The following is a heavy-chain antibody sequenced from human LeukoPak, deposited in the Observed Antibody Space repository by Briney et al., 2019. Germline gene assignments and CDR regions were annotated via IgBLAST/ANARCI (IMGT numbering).Heavy chain of an antibody. D-gene: IGHD1-26*01. CDR2: MNPNSGHT. J-gene: IGHJ4*02. CDR3: ARSIVGVRKRNDY. V-gene: IGHV1-8*01. Sequence: ASVKVSCKASGYTFTSYVIIWVRQASGQGLEWMGWMNPNSGHTGYAQKFQGRVTMTRTTSISTAYMELTSLTSEDSAVYYCARSIVGVRKRNDYWGQGTLVTVSS. CDR1: GYTFTSYV.